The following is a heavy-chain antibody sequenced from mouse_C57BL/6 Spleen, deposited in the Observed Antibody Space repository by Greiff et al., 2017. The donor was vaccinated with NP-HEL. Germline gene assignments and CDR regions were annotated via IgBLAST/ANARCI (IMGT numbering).Heavy chain of an antibody. J-gene: IGHJ3*01. CDR2: INPNNGGT. D-gene: IGHD1-1*01. Sequence: EVQLQQSGPELVKPGASVKMSCKASGYTFTDYNMHWVKQSHGKSLEWIGYINPNNGGTSYNQKFKGKATLTVNKSSSTAYMELRSLTSEDSAVYYCARRIYYYGSSYGFAYWGQGTLVTVSA. CDR1: GYTFTDYN. V-gene: IGHV1-22*01. CDR3: ARRIYYYGSSYGFAY.